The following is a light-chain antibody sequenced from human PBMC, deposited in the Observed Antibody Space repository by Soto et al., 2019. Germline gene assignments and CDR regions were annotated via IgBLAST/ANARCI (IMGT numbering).Light chain of an antibody. CDR1: SSDVGAYDY. CDR3: SSYTSSSTRV. CDR2: EVS. V-gene: IGLV2-14*03. Sequence: QSVLTQPASVSGSPGQSITISCTGTSSDVGAYDYVSWYQQHPDKAPKLMIYEVSNRPSGVSNRFSGSKSVNTATLTISELQAEDEADYYCSSYTSSSTRVFGTGPKVPV. J-gene: IGLJ1*01.